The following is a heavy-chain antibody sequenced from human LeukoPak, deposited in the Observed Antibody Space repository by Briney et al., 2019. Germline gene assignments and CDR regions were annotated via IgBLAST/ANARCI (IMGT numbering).Heavy chain of an antibody. D-gene: IGHD2-2*01. Sequence: SETLSLTCAVYGGSFSGYYWSWIRQPPGKGLEWIGEINHSGSTNYNPSLKSRVTISVDTSKGQFSLKLSSVTAADTAVYYCAGADIVVVPAARFNWFDPWGQGTLVTVSS. CDR1: GGSFSGYY. CDR3: AGADIVVVPAARFNWFDP. V-gene: IGHV4-34*01. CDR2: INHSGST. J-gene: IGHJ5*02.